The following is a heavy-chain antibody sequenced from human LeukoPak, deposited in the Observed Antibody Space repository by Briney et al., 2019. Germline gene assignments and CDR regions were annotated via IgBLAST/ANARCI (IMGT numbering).Heavy chain of an antibody. CDR3: ARPITIFGVAGRDAFDI. J-gene: IGHJ3*02. D-gene: IGHD3-3*01. CDR1: GYTSTSYY. CDR2: INPSGGST. Sequence: GASVKVSCKASGYTSTSYYMHWVRQAPGQGLVWMGIINPSGGSTSYAQKFQGRVTMTRDMSTSTVYMELSSLRSEDTAVYYCARPITIFGVAGRDAFDIWGQGTMVTVSS. V-gene: IGHV1-46*01.